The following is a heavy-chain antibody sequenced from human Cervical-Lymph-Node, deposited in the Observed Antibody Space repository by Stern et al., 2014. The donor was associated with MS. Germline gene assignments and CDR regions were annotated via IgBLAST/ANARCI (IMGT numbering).Heavy chain of an antibody. CDR3: ARQDYFWSGYYYYGMDV. D-gene: IGHD3-3*01. CDR2: IKQDGSEK. CDR1: GFTFSSYW. V-gene: IGHV3-7*01. Sequence: EEQLVESGGGLVQPGGSLRLSCAASGFTFSSYWMSWVRQAPGKGLEWVANIKQDGSEKYYVDSVKGRFTISRDNAKNSLYLQMNSLRAEDTAVYYCARQDYFWSGYYYYGMDVWGQGTTVTVSS. J-gene: IGHJ6*02.